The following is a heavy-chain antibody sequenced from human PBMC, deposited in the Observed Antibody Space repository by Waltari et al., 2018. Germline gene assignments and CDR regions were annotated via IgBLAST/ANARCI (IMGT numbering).Heavy chain of an antibody. D-gene: IGHD6-19*01. CDR3: ARDRRTYSSGWYEFDY. J-gene: IGHJ4*02. V-gene: IGHV1-69*04. CDR2: IIPILSIA. CDR1: GGTCSSYT. Sequence: HVQLVNSGAAVKKPGSQVNVPCMASGGTCSSYTNRWVRRAPRQGLEWMGRIIPILSIANSEQKFQGRVTITADKSTNTAYMELSSLRSEDTALYYCARDRRTYSSGWYEFDYWGQGTLVTVSS.